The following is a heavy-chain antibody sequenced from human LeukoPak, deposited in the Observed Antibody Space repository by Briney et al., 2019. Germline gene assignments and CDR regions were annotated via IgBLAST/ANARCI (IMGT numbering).Heavy chain of an antibody. Sequence: GGSLRLSCAASGFTVSNNYMNWVRQAPGKGLEWVSVIYSGGSTYYADSVQGRFTITRDNSKNTLYLQMNSLRAEDTAVYYCARGQRAAAGFDSWGQGTLVTVSS. J-gene: IGHJ4*02. D-gene: IGHD6-13*01. CDR2: IYSGGST. CDR1: GFTVSNNY. V-gene: IGHV3-53*01. CDR3: ARGQRAAAGFDS.